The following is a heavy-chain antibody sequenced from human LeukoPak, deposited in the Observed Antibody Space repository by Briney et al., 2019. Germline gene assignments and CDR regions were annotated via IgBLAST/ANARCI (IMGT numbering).Heavy chain of an antibody. CDR2: IYYSGST. D-gene: IGHD1-20*01. CDR3: ARTYITGAAYYFDY. J-gene: IGHJ4*02. V-gene: IGHV4-30-4*08. CDR1: GGSISSGDYY. Sequence: SQTLSLTCTVSGGSISSGDYYWSWIRQPPGKGLEWIGYIYYSGSTSYNPSLKSRLTIPVDTSKNQFSLKLTSVTAADTAVYYCARTYITGAAYYFDYWGQGTLVTVSS.